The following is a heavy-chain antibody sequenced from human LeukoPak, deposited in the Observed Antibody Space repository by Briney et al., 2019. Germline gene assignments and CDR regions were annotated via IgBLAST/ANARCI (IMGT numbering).Heavy chain of an antibody. CDR3: ARADNILGYFDY. D-gene: IGHD7-27*01. CDR2: INHSGST. Sequence: PSETLSLTCAVYGGSFSGYYWSWIRQPPGKGLEWIGEINHSGSTNHNPSLKSRVTISVDTSKNQFSLKLSSVTAADTAVYYCARADNILGYFDYWGQRTLVTVSS. CDR1: GGSFSGYY. J-gene: IGHJ4*02. V-gene: IGHV4-34*01.